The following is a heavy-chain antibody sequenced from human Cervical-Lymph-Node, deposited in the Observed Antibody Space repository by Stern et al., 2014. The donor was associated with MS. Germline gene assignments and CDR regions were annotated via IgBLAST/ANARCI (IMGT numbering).Heavy chain of an antibody. V-gene: IGHV1-69*01. CDR3: ARDSEIFFAMDV. CDR1: GDTFSNSA. CDR2: IIPIFGTA. J-gene: IGHJ6*02. D-gene: IGHD1-14*01. Sequence: MQLVESGADMKKPGSSVKVSCKASGDTFSNSAFSWVRQAPGQGLEWMGGIIPIFGTANYAQNFQDRVTMTADESTSTVYMELSSLRSDDTAVYYCARDSEIFFAMDVWGQGTSVTVSS.